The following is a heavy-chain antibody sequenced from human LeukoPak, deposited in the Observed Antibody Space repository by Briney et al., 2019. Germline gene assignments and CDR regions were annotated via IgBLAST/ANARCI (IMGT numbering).Heavy chain of an antibody. V-gene: IGHV1-69*04. J-gene: IGHJ4*02. Sequence: SVKVSCKAPGGTFSSYAISWVRQAPGQGLEWMGRIIPIFGIANYAQKFQGRVTITADKSTSTAYMELSSLRSEDTAVYYCARDMISVLDYWGQGTLVTVSS. CDR3: ARDMISVLDY. D-gene: IGHD3-16*01. CDR2: IIPIFGIA. CDR1: GGTFSSYA.